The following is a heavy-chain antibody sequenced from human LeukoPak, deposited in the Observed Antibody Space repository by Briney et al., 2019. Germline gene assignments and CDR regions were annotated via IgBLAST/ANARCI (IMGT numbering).Heavy chain of an antibody. CDR2: INPSGGST. CDR1: GGTFSSYA. CDR3: ARGRSGGDGYNLSP. J-gene: IGHJ5*02. D-gene: IGHD5-24*01. Sequence: ASVKVSCKASGGTFSSYAISWVRQAPGQGLEWMGIINPSGGSTSYAQKFQGRVTMTRDTSTSTVYMELSSLRSEDTAVYYCARGRSGGDGYNLSPWGQGTLVTVSS. V-gene: IGHV1-46*01.